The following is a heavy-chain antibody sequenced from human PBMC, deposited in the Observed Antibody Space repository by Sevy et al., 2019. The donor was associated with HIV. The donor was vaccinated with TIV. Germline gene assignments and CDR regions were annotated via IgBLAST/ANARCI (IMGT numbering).Heavy chain of an antibody. V-gene: IGHV1-69*13. CDR1: GGTFSSYA. D-gene: IGHD3-10*01. CDR2: IIPMFGTA. CDR3: VRGPNGSYLLYYFDN. J-gene: IGHJ4*02. Sequence: ASVKVSCKASGGTFSSYAISWVRQAPGQGLEWLGGIIPMFGTANYAQKFQGRVLITADESTSTVYMELSSLKSGDTAVYYCVRGPNGSYLLYYFDNWGQGTLVTVSS.